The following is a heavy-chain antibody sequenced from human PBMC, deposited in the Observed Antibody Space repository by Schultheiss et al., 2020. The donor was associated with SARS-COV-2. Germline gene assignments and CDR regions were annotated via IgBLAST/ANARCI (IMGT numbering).Heavy chain of an antibody. CDR1: GFTFSNAW. Sequence: GGSLRLSCAASGFTFSNAWMSWVRQAPGKGLEWVGRIKSKTDGGTTDYAAPVKGRFTISRDEPKNSLYLQMDSLKTEDTAVYFCAKRVTDGRVEYWGQGTLVTVSS. J-gene: IGHJ4*02. CDR2: IKSKTDGGTT. V-gene: IGHV3-15*01. CDR3: AKRVTDGRVEY. D-gene: IGHD4-11*01.